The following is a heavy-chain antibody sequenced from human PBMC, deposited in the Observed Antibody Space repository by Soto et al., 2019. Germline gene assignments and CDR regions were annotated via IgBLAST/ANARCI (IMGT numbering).Heavy chain of an antibody. Sequence: SETLSLTCTVSGGSFKSGSYSWSWIRQPPGKGLEWIGYVYHTGRTSYNPSLKSRVSISMDTSKNQFSLNLDSVTAADTAVYFWGRVFPYFDPGGQGPRVPAPS. CDR2: VYHTGRT. CDR3: GRVFPYFDP. CDR1: GGSFKSGSYS. D-gene: IGHD3-3*01. J-gene: IGHJ4*02. V-gene: IGHV4-61*01.